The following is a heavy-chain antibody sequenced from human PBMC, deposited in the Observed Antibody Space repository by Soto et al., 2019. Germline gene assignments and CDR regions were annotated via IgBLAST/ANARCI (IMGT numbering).Heavy chain of an antibody. CDR3: TPLTVIRGSIWDV. CDR2: IKRKVEGGTT. D-gene: IGHD3-10*01. V-gene: IGHV3-15*07. CDR1: GFTFSNGW. Sequence: EVQLLDSGGGLVKPEGSLRFSCEGSGFTFSNGWMNWVRQAPGKGLERFGRIKRKVEGGTTDYAAPVKGRFIMSRDDSKNTVYLPMNSLKTEDTGVYYCTPLTVIRGSIWDVWGQGTTGSVSS. J-gene: IGHJ6*02.